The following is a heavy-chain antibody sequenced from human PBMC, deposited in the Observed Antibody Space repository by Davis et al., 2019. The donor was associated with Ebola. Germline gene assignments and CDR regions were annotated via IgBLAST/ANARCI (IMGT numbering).Heavy chain of an antibody. V-gene: IGHV4-39*01. CDR3: ARTGYNVFY. CDR2: IYYSGSA. Sequence: GSLRLSCTVSGGSISTSSFYWAWIRQSLGKGLEWIGSIYYSGSAYYKPSLKSRVTMSVDRSKDQFSLKVNSVTAADTAVYYCARTGYNVFYWGQGTLVTVS. J-gene: IGHJ4*02. CDR1: GGSISTSSFY. D-gene: IGHD5-24*01.